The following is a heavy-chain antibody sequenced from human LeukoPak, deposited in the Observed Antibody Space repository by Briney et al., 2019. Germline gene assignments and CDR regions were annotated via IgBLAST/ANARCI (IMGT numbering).Heavy chain of an antibody. CDR1: GFTFDDYG. CDR2: INWNGGIT. V-gene: IGHV3-20*04. D-gene: IGHD2-15*01. J-gene: IGHJ3*02. CDR3: ARDFVGYCSGGSCYHLAFDI. Sequence: PGRSLRLSCAAPGFTFDDYGMSWVRQAPGKGLEWVSGINWNGGITGYADSVKGRFTISRDNAKNSLYLQMNSLRAEDTALYYCARDFVGYCSGGSCYHLAFDIWGQGTMVTVSS.